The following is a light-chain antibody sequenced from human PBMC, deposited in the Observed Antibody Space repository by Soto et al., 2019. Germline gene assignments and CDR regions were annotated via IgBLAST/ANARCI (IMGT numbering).Light chain of an antibody. V-gene: IGKV3-20*01. CDR2: GAS. J-gene: IGKJ1*01. Sequence: EIVLSQSPGTLSLSPGERATLSCRASQSVSSSYLAWYQQKPGQAPRLVIYGASSRATGIPDRISGSGSGTDFTLTISRLEPEDFAVYYCQQYGSSPRGTFGQGTKLEIK. CDR3: QQYGSSPRGT. CDR1: QSVSSSY.